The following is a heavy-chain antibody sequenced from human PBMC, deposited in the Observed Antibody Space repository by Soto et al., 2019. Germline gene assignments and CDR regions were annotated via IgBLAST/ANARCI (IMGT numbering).Heavy chain of an antibody. CDR3: ARQPTGYSVEFDY. J-gene: IGHJ4*02. Sequence: SETLSLTCTVSGGSISSRSFYWGWIRQPPGKGLESIAAICYSGSTYYNPSLKSRVTIFVDKAKNQFSLRLTSVTAADTAVYYCARQPTGYSVEFDYWGQGTLVTVSS. V-gene: IGHV4-39*01. D-gene: IGHD6-13*01. CDR1: GGSISSRSFY. CDR2: ICYSGST.